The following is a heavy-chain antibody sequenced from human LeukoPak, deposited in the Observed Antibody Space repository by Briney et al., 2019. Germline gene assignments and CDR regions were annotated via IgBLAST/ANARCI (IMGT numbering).Heavy chain of an antibody. J-gene: IGHJ4*02. CDR3: ARDHPGYSYGRDY. V-gene: IGHV3-21*01. D-gene: IGHD5-18*01. Sequence: GGSLRLSCAASGFTFSSYSMNWVRQAPGKWLEWVLSISSSSSYIYYADSVKGRFTISRDNAKNSLYLQMNSLRAEDTAVYYCARDHPGYSYGRDYWGQGTLVTVSS. CDR1: GFTFSSYS. CDR2: ISSSSSYI.